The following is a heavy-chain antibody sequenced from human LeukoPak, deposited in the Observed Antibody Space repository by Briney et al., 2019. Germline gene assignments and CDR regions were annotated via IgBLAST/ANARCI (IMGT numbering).Heavy chain of an antibody. V-gene: IGHV1-18*01. J-gene: IGHJ6*03. CDR3: ARRGIAARPSYYYYYYMDV. CDR2: ISAYNGNT. CDR1: GYTFTSYG. D-gene: IGHD6-6*01. Sequence: GASVTVSCKASGYTFTSYGISWVRQAPGQGLEWMGWISAYNGNTNYAQKLQGRVTMTTDTSTSTAYMELRSLRSDDTAVYYCARRGIAARPSYYYYYYMDVWGKGTTVTVSS.